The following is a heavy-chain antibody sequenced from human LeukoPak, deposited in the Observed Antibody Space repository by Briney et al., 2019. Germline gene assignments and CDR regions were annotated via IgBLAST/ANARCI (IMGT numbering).Heavy chain of an antibody. V-gene: IGHV1-2*06. CDR2: INPNSGGT. CDR1: GYTFTGYY. D-gene: IGHD4/OR15-4a*01. CDR3: ARDVGWDSSLVTTTRSDY. Sequence: GASVKVSCKASGYTFTGYYMHWVRQAPGQGLEWMGRINPNSGGTNYAQKFQGRVTMTRDTSISTAYMELSRLRSDDTAVYYCARDVGWDSSLVTTTRSDYWGQGTLVTVSS. J-gene: IGHJ4*02.